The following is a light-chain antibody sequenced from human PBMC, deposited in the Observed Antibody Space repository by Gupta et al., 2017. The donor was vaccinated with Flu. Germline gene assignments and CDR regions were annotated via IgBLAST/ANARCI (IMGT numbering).Light chain of an antibody. CDR2: DVS. CDR3: SENERGFTWV. V-gene: IGLV2-11*02. J-gene: IGLJ3*02. Sequence: ALTQSRSVSRSLGQSVTISCTGISSDFEKFNHVSWYQQPPGSAPKLMMYDVSKRPSGVPERFAASKAGTTALPTTSGLQDDDDGYYYCSENERGFTWVLAGGTKLTVI. CDR1: SSDFEKFNH.